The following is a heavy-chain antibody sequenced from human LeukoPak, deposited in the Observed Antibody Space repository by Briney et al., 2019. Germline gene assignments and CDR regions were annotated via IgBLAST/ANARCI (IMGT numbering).Heavy chain of an antibody. V-gene: IGHV4-59*08. D-gene: IGHD6-19*01. CDR3: ARQGDIAVADYYYYGMDV. J-gene: IGHJ6*02. Sequence: PSETLSLTCTVSGGSISSYYWSWIRQPPGKGLEWIGYIYYSGSTNYNPSLKSRVTISVDTSKNQFSPKLSSVTAADTAVYYCARQGDIAVADYYYYGMDVWGQGTTVTVSS. CDR2: IYYSGST. CDR1: GGSISSYY.